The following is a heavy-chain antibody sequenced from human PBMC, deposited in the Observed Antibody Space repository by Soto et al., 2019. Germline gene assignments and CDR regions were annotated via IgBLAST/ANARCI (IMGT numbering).Heavy chain of an antibody. CDR3: AKDLGYSNYYYYGMDV. CDR2: ISYDGSNK. D-gene: IGHD4-4*01. V-gene: IGHV3-30*18. J-gene: IGHJ6*02. CDR1: GFTFSSYG. Sequence: GGSLRLSCAASGFTFSSYGMHWVRQAPGKGLEWVAVISYDGSNKYYADSVKGRFTISRDNSKNTLYLQMNSLRAEDTAVYYCAKDLGYSNYYYYGMDVWGQGTTVNVSS.